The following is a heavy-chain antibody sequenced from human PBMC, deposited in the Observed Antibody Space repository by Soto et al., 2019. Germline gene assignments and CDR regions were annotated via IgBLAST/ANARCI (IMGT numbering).Heavy chain of an antibody. V-gene: IGHV4-34*02. D-gene: IGHD2-15*01. Sequence: QVQLQQWGAGLLKPSETLSLTCAVYGGSFSGYYWSWIRQPPGKGLEWIGEINHSGSTNYNPSLKSRVTISVDTSKNQFSLKLSSVTAADTTVYYCARGICRGGSYYYYYGMDVWGQGTTVTVSS. J-gene: IGHJ6*02. CDR2: INHSGST. CDR3: ARGICRGGSYYYYYGMDV. CDR1: GGSFSGYY.